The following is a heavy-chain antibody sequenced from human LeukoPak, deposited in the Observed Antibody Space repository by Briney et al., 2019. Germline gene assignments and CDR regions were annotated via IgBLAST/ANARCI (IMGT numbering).Heavy chain of an antibody. CDR2: IYTSGST. CDR1: GGSISSGSYY. Sequence: SETLSLTCTVSGGSISSGSYYWSWIRQPAGKGLEWIGRIYTSGSTNYNPSLKSRVTISVDTSKNQFFLKLSSVTAADTAVYYCASVSHDILIYWGQGTLVTVSS. CDR3: ASVSHDILIY. D-gene: IGHD3-9*01. J-gene: IGHJ4*02. V-gene: IGHV4-61*02.